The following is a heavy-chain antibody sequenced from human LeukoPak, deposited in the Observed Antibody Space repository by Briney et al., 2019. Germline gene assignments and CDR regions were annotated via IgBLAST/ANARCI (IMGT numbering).Heavy chain of an antibody. J-gene: IGHJ5*02. Sequence: SETLSLTCTVSGGSISSYYWSWIRQPPGKGLEWVGYIYYSGSTNYNPSLKSRVTISVDTSKNQFSLKLSSVTAADTAVYYCARHPYSTNWFDPWGQGTLVTVSS. CDR3: ARHPYSTNWFDP. V-gene: IGHV4-59*08. CDR2: IYYSGST. D-gene: IGHD2-15*01. CDR1: GGSISSYY.